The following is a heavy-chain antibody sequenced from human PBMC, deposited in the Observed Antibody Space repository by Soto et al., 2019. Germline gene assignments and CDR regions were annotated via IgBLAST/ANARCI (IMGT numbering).Heavy chain of an antibody. V-gene: IGHV3-23*01. J-gene: IGHJ3*02. D-gene: IGHD2-15*01. CDR3: AKKGGYIVVVVAATAGAFDI. Sequence: GGSLRLSCAASGFTFGSYAMSWVRQAPGKGLEWVSAISGSGGSTYYADSVKGRFTISRDNSKNTLYLQMNSLRAEDTAVYYCAKKGGYIVVVVAATAGAFDIWGQGTMVTVSS. CDR1: GFTFGSYA. CDR2: ISGSGGST.